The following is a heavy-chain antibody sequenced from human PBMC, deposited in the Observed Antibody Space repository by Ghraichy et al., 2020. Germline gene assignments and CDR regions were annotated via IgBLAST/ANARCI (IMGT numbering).Heavy chain of an antibody. J-gene: IGHJ4*02. CDR3: ARERREATIMLGDY. Sequence: GGSLRLSCVASGFSLNIYTMHWVRQTPDKRLEWVAVDGNNKYYADSVKGRFTVSRDNSKNTLYLQMNSLRAEDTAVYYCARERREATIMLGDYWGRGTLVTVSS. D-gene: IGHD1-26*01. CDR2: DGNNK. V-gene: IGHV3-30-3*01. CDR1: GFSLNIYT.